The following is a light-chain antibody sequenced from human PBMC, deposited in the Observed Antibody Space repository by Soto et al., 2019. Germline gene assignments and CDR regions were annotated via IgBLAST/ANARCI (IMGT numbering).Light chain of an antibody. CDR3: QQYNNWPYT. CDR1: QSVSSN. J-gene: IGKJ2*01. Sequence: EIVITQSPATLSLSPGERATLSCRASQSVSSNLAWYQQKPGQAPRLLIYGASTKATGIPARFSGSGSGTDFTLTISSLQSEDFAVYYCQQYNNWPYTFGQGTKLEIK. CDR2: GAS. V-gene: IGKV3-15*01.